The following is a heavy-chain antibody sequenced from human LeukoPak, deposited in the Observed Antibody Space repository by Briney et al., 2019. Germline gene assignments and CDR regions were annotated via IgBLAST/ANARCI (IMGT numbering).Heavy chain of an antibody. D-gene: IGHD3-16*01. Sequence: GGSLRLSCAASGFIFSKAWMAWVRQAPGKGLEWVGHIKAEAEDGTTDYAAPVKGRFTISRDDAKSTLYLQMNSLNTEDTAVYFCTSALNLVLGELLGYWGQGTLVTVSS. CDR1: GFIFSKAW. CDR3: TSALNLVLGELLGY. V-gene: IGHV3-15*01. CDR2: IKAEAEDGTT. J-gene: IGHJ4*02.